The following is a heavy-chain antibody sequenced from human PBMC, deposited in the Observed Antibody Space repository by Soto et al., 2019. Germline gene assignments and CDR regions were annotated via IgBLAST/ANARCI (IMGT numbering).Heavy chain of an antibody. CDR3: ARQGSWPYYYYILDV. CDR1: GYTFTTSG. J-gene: IGHJ6*02. D-gene: IGHD1-26*01. CDR2: ISTYNGDT. Sequence: QVQLVQSGPEVKKPGASVKVSCEASGYTFTTSGISWVRQAPGQGLEWMGWISTYNGDTNSAQKFQGKVTMTADTTTGTAYMDLMSLKSDDTPVYYCARQGSWPYYYYILDVWSQGTTATASS. V-gene: IGHV1-18*01.